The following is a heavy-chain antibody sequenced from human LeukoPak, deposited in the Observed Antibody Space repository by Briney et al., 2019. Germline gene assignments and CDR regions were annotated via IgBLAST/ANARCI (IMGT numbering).Heavy chain of an antibody. CDR1: GGTFSSYV. V-gene: IGHV1-69*13. D-gene: IGHD3-10*01. J-gene: IGHJ6*02. CDR3: ARDYGSTEAAYYYYYYGMDV. Sequence: GASVKVSCKASGGTFSSYVISWVRQAPGQGLEWMGGIIPIFGTANYAQKFQGRVTITADESTSTAYMELSSLRSEDTAVYYCARDYGSTEAAYYYYYYGMDVWGQGTTVTVSS. CDR2: IIPIFGTA.